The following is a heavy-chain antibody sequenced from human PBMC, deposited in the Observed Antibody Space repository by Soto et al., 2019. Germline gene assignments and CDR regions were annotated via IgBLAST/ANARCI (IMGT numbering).Heavy chain of an antibody. V-gene: IGHV2-5*02. Sequence: XVPTLVNPTQSLTLTCTFSGFSLSTSGVGVGWIRQPPGKALECLALIYWDDDKRYSPSLKSRLTITKDTSKNQVVLTMTNMDTVDTATYYCAHSGCWSPPYGMDVWGQGTTVTVSS. D-gene: IGHD6-13*01. J-gene: IGHJ6*02. CDR1: GFSLSTSGVG. CDR3: AHSGCWSPPYGMDV. CDR2: IYWDDDK.